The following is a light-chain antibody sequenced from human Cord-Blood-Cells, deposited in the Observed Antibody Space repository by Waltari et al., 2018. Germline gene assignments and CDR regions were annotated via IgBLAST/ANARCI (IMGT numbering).Light chain of an antibody. J-gene: IGLJ2*01. CDR1: SSDVGGYNS. CDR2: EVS. V-gene: IGLV2-8*01. CDR3: SSYAGSNNVV. Sequence: QSALTQPPSAPGSPGQSVTISCTGTSSDVGGYNSVSWYQQHPGKAPKLMIYEVSKRPSGVPDRFSGSKSGNTASLTVSGLQAEDEADYYCSSYAGSNNVVFGGGTKLTVL.